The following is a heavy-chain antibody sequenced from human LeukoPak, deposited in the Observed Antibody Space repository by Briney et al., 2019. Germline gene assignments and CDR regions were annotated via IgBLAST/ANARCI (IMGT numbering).Heavy chain of an antibody. Sequence: GRSLRLSCAASGFTFSSYAMHWVRQAPGKGLGWVAVISYDGSNKYYADSVKGRFTISRDNSKNTLYLQMNTLGAEETAVYYCARGAGVSHYYYYAMDIWGQGTTVTVSS. V-gene: IGHV3-30*04. D-gene: IGHD2-21*01. CDR2: ISYDGSNK. CDR3: ARGAGVSHYYYYAMDI. CDR1: GFTFSSYA. J-gene: IGHJ6*02.